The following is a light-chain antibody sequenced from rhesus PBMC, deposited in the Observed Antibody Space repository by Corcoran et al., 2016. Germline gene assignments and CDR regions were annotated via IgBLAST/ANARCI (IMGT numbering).Light chain of an antibody. Sequence: DIQMTQSPSSLSASVGDRVTITCRASQGISSYLAWYQQKPGKAPKLLVYAASTLHPWVPSRFRGTGSGTDFTLTISSLQPEYFAPYYCQQHTTYPVTFGGGTRVELK. J-gene: IGKJ4*01. V-gene: IGKV1-25*01. CDR2: AAS. CDR1: QGISSY. CDR3: QQHTTYPVT.